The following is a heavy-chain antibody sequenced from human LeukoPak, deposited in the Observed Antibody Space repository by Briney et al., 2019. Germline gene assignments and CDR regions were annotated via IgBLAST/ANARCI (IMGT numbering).Heavy chain of an antibody. CDR1: GFTVSSNY. D-gene: IGHD4-17*01. CDR3: ATGNRHDYGDYFDY. V-gene: IGHV3-53*01. J-gene: IGHJ4*02. CDR2: IYSGGST. Sequence: GGSLRLSCAASGFTVSSNYMSWVRQAPGKGLEWVSVIYSGGSTYYADSVKGRFTISRDNSKNTLYLQMNSLRAEDTAVYYCATGNRHDYGDYFDYRGQGTLVTVSS.